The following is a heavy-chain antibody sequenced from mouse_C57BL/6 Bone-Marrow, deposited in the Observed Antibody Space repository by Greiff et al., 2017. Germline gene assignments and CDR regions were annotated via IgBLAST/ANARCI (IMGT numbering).Heavy chain of an antibody. J-gene: IGHJ4*01. V-gene: IGHV5-16*01. CDR2: IDSDGSST. D-gene: IGHD1-1*01. Sequence: EVKVEESEGGLVQPGSSMKLSCTASGFTFSDYYMAWVRQVPEKGLEWVANIDSDGSSTYYLDSLKSRFIISRDNANNILYLQMSRLKSEDTATYYCARALLRDYAMDYWGQGTSVTVSS. CDR1: GFTFSDYY. CDR3: ARALLRDYAMDY.